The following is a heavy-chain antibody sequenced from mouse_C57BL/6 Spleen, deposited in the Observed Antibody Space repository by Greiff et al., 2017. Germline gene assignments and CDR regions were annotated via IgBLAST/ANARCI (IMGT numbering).Heavy chain of an antibody. J-gene: IGHJ1*03. D-gene: IGHD2-2*01. CDR2: IDPENGDT. V-gene: IGHV14-4*01. CDR1: GFNIKDDY. Sequence: EVQLQQSGAELVRPGASVKLSCTASGFNIKDDYMHWVKQRPEQGLEWIGWIDPENGDTEYASKFQGKATITADTSSNTAYLQLSSLTSEDTAVYYCTMVTTRGYFDVWGTGTTVTVSS. CDR3: TMVTTRGYFDV.